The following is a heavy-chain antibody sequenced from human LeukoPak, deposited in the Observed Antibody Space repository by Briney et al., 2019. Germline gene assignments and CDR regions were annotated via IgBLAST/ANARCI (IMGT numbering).Heavy chain of an antibody. V-gene: IGHV4-31*03. CDR3: ASDYRGATIDY. Sequence: PSETLSLTCTVSGGSISSGGYYWSWIRQHPGKGLEWIGYIYYSGSTYYNPSLKSRVTISVDTSKNQFSLKLSSVTAADTAVYYCASDYRGATIDYWGQGTLVTISS. CDR2: IYYSGST. J-gene: IGHJ4*02. D-gene: IGHD5-12*01. CDR1: GGSISSGGYY.